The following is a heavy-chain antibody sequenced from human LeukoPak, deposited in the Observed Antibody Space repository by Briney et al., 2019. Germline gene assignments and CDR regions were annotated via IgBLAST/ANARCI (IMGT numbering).Heavy chain of an antibody. CDR1: GFTFSSYG. D-gene: IGHD2-21*01. J-gene: IGHJ4*02. CDR2: ISYDGSNK. CDR3: ARVWQDYSGVDY. V-gene: IGHV3-30*03. Sequence: GGSLRLSCAASGFTFSSYGMHWVRQAPGKGLEWVAVISYDGSNKYNADSVKGRFAISRDNAKSSLYLQMNSLRDEDTAVYYCARVWQDYSGVDYWGQGTLVTVSS.